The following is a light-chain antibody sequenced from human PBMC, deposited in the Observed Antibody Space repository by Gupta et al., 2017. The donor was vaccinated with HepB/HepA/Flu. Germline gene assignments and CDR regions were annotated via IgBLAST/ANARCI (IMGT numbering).Light chain of an antibody. V-gene: IGKV2-28*01. CDR3: RQKLQTPWT. CDR2: LGS. Sequence: IVMTQSPLSLPVTPGEPASISCMSNQSLLHSNGYNFLDWYLQKPGQSPRLLIYLGSIRASGVPDRFSGSGSGTDFTLKISKMEAEDVGIYYCRQKLQTPWTFGQGTKVEIK. CDR1: QSLLHSNGYNF. J-gene: IGKJ1*01.